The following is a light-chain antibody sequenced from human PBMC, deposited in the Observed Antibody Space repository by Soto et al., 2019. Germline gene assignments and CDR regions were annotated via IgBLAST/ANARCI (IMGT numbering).Light chain of an antibody. J-gene: IGKJ1*01. V-gene: IGKV2D-29*01. CDR1: QSLLHSDGKTY. CDR3: MQSIQLPRT. CDR2: EVS. Sequence: DIVMTQTPLSLSVTPGQPASISCKSSQSLLHSDGKTYLYWYLQRSGQPPQLLIHEVSNRFSGVPDRFSGSGSGTDLTLEISRVEAEDVGIYYCMQSIQLPRTFGQGTKVEIK.